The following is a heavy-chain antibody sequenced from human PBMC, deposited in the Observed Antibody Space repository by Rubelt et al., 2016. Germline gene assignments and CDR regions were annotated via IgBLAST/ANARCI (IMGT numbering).Heavy chain of an antibody. Sequence: QVQLVQSGAEVKKVGSSVKVSCKAFGVSFSESSISWLRQAPGQGLEWMGGYIPLFGAPTYAQKVQGRVAMTADESTSTAYMELIGLRSEDTAVYYCARDRHVGEGYSNVFDIWGQGTMVSVSS. CDR1: GVSFSESS. CDR2: YIPLFGAP. D-gene: IGHD3-22*01. J-gene: IGHJ3*02. CDR3: ARDRHVGEGYSNVFDI. V-gene: IGHV1-69*01.